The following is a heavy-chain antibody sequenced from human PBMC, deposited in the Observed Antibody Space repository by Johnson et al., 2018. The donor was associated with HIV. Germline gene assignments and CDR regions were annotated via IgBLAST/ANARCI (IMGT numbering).Heavy chain of an antibody. CDR1: GFTFDNYG. CDR3: AKVAGDYGGNSELDAFDI. J-gene: IGHJ3*02. CDR2: ISGSGDST. Sequence: EVQLVESGGGLVKPGGSLRLSCAASGFTFDNYGMSWVRQAPGKGLEWVSGISGSGDSTYYADSVKGRFTISRDNSKNTLYLQMTSLRAEDTAVYYCAKVAGDYGGNSELDAFDIWGQGTMVTVSS. D-gene: IGHD4-23*01. V-gene: IGHV3-23*04.